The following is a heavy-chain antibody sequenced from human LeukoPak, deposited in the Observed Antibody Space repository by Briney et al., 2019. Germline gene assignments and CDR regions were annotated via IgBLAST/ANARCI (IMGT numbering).Heavy chain of an antibody. CDR1: GYSISSGYY. CDR3: ARVRLREACVDY. Sequence: SETLSLTCTVSGYSISSGYYWGWIRQPPGKGLEWIGSIYHSGSTYYNPSLKSRVTISVDTSKNQFSLKLSSVTAADTAVYYCARVRLREACVDYWGQGTLVTVSS. V-gene: IGHV4-38-2*02. D-gene: IGHD2-15*01. J-gene: IGHJ4*02. CDR2: IYHSGST.